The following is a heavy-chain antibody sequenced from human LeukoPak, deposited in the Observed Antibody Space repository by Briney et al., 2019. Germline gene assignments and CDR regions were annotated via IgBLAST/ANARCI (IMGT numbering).Heavy chain of an antibody. CDR3: ARREWLEFDY. D-gene: IGHD6-19*01. CDR2: INHSGST. J-gene: IGHJ4*02. V-gene: IGHV4-34*01. Sequence: PSETLSLTCAAYGGSFSGYYWSWIRQPPGKGLEWIGEINHSGSTNYNPSLKSRVTISVDTSKNQFSLKLSSVTAADTAVYYCARREWLEFDYWGQGTLVTVSS. CDR1: GGSFSGYY.